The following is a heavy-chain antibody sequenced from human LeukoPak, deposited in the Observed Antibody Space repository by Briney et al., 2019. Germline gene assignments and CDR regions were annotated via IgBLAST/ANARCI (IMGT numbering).Heavy chain of an antibody. CDR2: IIPILNIE. Sequence: SVTVSFTTSGGTFSSFALSWVRLAPGQGLEWMGRIIPILNIEEYAQRFQGRVTITADTSTSTVYMELSSLRSEDTAIYYCAIRSDGAYCGGDCFYLDYWGQGTLVTVPS. CDR3: AIRSDGAYCGGDCFYLDY. V-gene: IGHV1-69*04. CDR1: GGTFSSFA. J-gene: IGHJ4*02. D-gene: IGHD2-21*02.